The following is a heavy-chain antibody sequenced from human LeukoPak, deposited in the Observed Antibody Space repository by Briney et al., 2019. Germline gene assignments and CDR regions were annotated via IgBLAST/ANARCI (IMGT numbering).Heavy chain of an antibody. D-gene: IGHD2-15*01. V-gene: IGHV1-69*05. J-gene: IGHJ5*02. CDR3: ARDPGYCSGGSCYGPFDP. CDR1: GGTFSSYA. CDR2: IIPIFGTA. Sequence: SVKVSFKASGGTFSSYAISWVRQAPGQGLEWMGGIIPIFGTANYAQKFQGRVTITTDESTSTAYMELSSLRSEDTAVYYCARDPGYCSGGSCYGPFDPWGQGTLVTVSS.